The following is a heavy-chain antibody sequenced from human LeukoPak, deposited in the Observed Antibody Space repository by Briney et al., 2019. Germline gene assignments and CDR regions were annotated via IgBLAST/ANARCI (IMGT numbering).Heavy chain of an antibody. D-gene: IGHD3-22*01. Sequence: SETLSLTCSVSGDSVSRSDSYWDWIRQPPGKGLEWIGTIYYSGRTYYSPSLKSRVTMSVDPSNNQFSLNLRSVTAADTAVYYCARRRYYDGSGYLEWGQGALLSVSS. CDR2: IYYSGRT. CDR1: GDSVSRSDSY. J-gene: IGHJ1*01. CDR3: ARRRYYDGSGYLE. V-gene: IGHV4-39*01.